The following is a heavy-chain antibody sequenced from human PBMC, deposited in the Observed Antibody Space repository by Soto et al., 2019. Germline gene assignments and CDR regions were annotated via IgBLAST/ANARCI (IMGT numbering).Heavy chain of an antibody. Sequence: EVQLLESGGGLVQPGGSLRLACAASGFTFNSYAMSWVRQAPGKGLEWVSTITGRDTGTYYADSVKGRFIISRDSSKTTLYLQMHSLIAEDTAEYFCAMNFWSGYPLLGMDVWGQGTTVTVSS. D-gene: IGHD3-3*01. V-gene: IGHV3-23*01. J-gene: IGHJ6*02. CDR2: ITGRDTGT. CDR1: GFTFNSYA. CDR3: AMNFWSGYPLLGMDV.